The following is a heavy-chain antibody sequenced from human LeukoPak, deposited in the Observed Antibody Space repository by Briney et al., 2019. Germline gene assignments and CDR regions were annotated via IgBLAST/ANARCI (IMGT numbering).Heavy chain of an antibody. D-gene: IGHD3-22*01. CDR3: AKRFESSGYGIDY. CDR1: GFTFSSYD. Sequence: PGGSLRLSCAASGFTFSSYDMHWVRQAPGKGLEWVAFIRYDGSNKYYADSVKGRFTISRDNSKNTLYLQMNSLRPEDTAVYYCAKRFESSGYGIDYWGQGTLVTVSS. V-gene: IGHV3-30*02. J-gene: IGHJ4*02. CDR2: IRYDGSNK.